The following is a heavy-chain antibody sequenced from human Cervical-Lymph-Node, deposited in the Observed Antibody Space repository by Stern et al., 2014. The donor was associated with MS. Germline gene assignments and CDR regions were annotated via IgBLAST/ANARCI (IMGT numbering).Heavy chain of an antibody. CDR3: ASYFDSYGMDV. V-gene: IGHV4-59*08. Sequence: QVQLVESGPGLVKPSETLSLNCTVSGGSINTYYWSWMRQPPGKGLEWIGYIYYTGSTNSSPSLKSRLTLSIDTSKNQFSLKLSSVTAADTAVYYCASYFDSYGMDVWGQGIKVTVSS. CDR2: IYYTGST. CDR1: GGSINTYY. J-gene: IGHJ6*02. D-gene: IGHD3-10*01.